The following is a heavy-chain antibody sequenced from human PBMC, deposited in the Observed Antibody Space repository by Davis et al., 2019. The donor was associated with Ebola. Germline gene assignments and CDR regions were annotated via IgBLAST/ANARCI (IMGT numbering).Heavy chain of an antibody. CDR1: GFTFSSYS. D-gene: IGHD2-2*01. Sequence: GGSLRLSCAASGFTFSSYSMNWVRQAPGKGLEWVSSITSSSTYIYYADSVKGRFTISRDNAKNSLYLQMNSLRAEDTAVYYCARPNGSSTSYYGMDVWGQGTTVTVSS. J-gene: IGHJ6*02. CDR2: ITSSSTYI. V-gene: IGHV3-21*04. CDR3: ARPNGSSTSYYGMDV.